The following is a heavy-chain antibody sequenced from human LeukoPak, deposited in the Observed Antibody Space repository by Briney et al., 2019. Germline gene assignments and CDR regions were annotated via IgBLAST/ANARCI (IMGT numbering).Heavy chain of an antibody. CDR2: INPNSGDT. J-gene: IGHJ5*02. V-gene: IGHV1-2*02. CDR1: GYTFTTYY. D-gene: IGHD6-19*01. Sequence: GASVKVSCKASGYTFTTYYIHWVRQAPGQGLEWMGWINPNSGDTNYAQKFQGRVTMTRDTSISTAYMELSRLRSDDTAVYYCARARLGDMVAVAGTWGQGTLVTVSS. CDR3: ARARLGDMVAVAGT.